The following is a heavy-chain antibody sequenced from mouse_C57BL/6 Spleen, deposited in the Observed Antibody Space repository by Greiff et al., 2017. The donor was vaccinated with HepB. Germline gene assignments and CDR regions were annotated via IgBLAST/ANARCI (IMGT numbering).Heavy chain of an antibody. CDR3: ARWINTVVAMDY. Sequence: EVQLVESGGGLVKPGGSLKLSCAASGFTFSDYGMHWVRQAPEKGLEWVAYISSGSSTIYYADTVKGRFHISRDNAKNTLFLQMTCLRSEDTAMYYCARWINTVVAMDYWGQGTSVTVSS. J-gene: IGHJ4*01. V-gene: IGHV5-17*01. D-gene: IGHD1-1*01. CDR2: ISSGSSTI. CDR1: GFTFSDYG.